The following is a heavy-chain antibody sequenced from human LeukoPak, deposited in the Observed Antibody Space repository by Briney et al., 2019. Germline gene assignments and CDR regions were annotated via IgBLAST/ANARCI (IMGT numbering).Heavy chain of an antibody. CDR1: GFTFSSYA. Sequence: PGRSLRLSCAASGFTFSSYAMHWVRQAPGKGLEWVAVISYDGSNKYYADSVKGRFTISRDNSKNTLYLQMNSLRAEDTAVYYCARVGLSGSYYLDYWGQGTLVTVST. D-gene: IGHD1-26*01. CDR2: ISYDGSNK. J-gene: IGHJ4*02. CDR3: ARVGLSGSYYLDY. V-gene: IGHV3-30-3*01.